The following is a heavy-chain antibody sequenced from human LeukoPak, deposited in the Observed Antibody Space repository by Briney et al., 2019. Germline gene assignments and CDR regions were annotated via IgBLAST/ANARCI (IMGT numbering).Heavy chain of an antibody. D-gene: IGHD3-22*01. V-gene: IGHV3-49*04. CDR2: IRSKAYGGTT. Sequence: PGRSLRLSCRASGFTFGDYAMSWVRQAPGRGLEWVGFIRSKAYGGTTDYAASVKGRFTISRDDSKSIAYLQMNSQKTEDTAVYYCTSYYYDSSGYYPDYWGQGTLVTVSS. J-gene: IGHJ4*02. CDR1: GFTFGDYA. CDR3: TSYYYDSSGYYPDY.